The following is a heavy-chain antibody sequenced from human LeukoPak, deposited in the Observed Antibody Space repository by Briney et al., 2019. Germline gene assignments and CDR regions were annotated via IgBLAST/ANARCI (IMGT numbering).Heavy chain of an antibody. CDR1: GFTFDDYV. D-gene: IGHD6-6*01. J-gene: IGHJ6*03. V-gene: IGHV3-9*01. CDR2: ISWNSGDI. Sequence: GGSLTLSCAASGFTFDDYVMHWVRQAPGQGLEWVSGISWNSGDIAYEDSVKSRFTISRDNAKSSLYLLMNSLRTEDSALYYCAKGQLVYYYYRDVWGKGNTVTVSS. CDR3: AKGQLVYYYYRDV.